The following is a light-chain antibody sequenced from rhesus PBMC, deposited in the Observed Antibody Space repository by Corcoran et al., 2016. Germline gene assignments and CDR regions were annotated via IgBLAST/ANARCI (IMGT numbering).Light chain of an antibody. J-gene: IGKJ1*01. CDR3: QQYNSLPWT. Sequence: DIQMTQSPSSVSASVGDRVTITCRASQGISSYLAWYQQKPGQAPKHMIYYETTWQSGFPSRCSGSGSGTEFPLTISSLQPEDFSTYYFQQYNSLPWTFGQGTKVEIK. CDR2: YET. V-gene: IGKV1-25*01. CDR1: QGISSY.